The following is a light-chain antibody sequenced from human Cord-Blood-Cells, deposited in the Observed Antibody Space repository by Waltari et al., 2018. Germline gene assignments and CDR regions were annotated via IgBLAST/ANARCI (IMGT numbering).Light chain of an antibody. CDR3: QQYYSTRT. J-gene: IGKJ1*01. V-gene: IGKV1-NL1*01. Sequence: DIQMPQSPSSLSASVGDRVTITCRASQGISNSLAWYQQKPGKAPKLLLYAASRLESGVPSRFSGSGSGTDYTLTISSLQPEDFATYYCQQYYSTRTFGQGTKVEIK. CDR1: QGISNS. CDR2: AAS.